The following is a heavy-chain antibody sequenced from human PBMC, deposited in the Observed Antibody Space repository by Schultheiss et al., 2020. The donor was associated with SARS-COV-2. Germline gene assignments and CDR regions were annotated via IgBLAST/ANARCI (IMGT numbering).Heavy chain of an antibody. D-gene: IGHD2-2*02. J-gene: IGHJ6*02. CDR2: IWYDGTNK. Sequence: GGSLRLSCAASGFNFSSHGMHWVRQAPGKGLEWVAVIWYDGTNKYYVDSVKGRFTISRDNSKTTLYLQMNSLRAEDTAVYYCARDNSMYCSSVSCYSGYYYYGMDVWGQGTTVTVSS. CDR3: ARDNSMYCSSVSCYSGYYYYGMDV. CDR1: GFNFSSHG. V-gene: IGHV3-33*01.